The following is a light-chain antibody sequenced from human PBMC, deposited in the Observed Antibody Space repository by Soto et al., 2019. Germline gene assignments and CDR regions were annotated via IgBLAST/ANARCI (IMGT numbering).Light chain of an antibody. J-gene: IGKJ5*01. CDR1: QSLVYSDGDTY. V-gene: IGKV2-30*01. CDR2: QVS. Sequence: VMMAQSPLSLPVTLGQPASISCSSSQSLVYSDGDTYLSWFQQRPGQSPRRLLSQVSNRDSGVPEXFSGSGSRTDSTLKISSVEADDVAVYYCMQNTHWPITFGQGTRLEIK. CDR3: MQNTHWPIT.